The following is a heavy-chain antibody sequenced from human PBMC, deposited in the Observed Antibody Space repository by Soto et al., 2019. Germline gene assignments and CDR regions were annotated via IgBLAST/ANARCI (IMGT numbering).Heavy chain of an antibody. Sequence: SETLSLTCTVSGGSISSGGYYWSWIRQHPGKGLEWIGYIYYSGSTYYNPSLKSRVTISVDTSKNQFSLKLSSVTAADTAVYYCARDETHFGDYEGGAFDIWGQGTMVTVSS. CDR2: IYYSGST. J-gene: IGHJ3*02. V-gene: IGHV4-31*03. D-gene: IGHD4-17*01. CDR3: ARDETHFGDYEGGAFDI. CDR1: GGSISSGGYY.